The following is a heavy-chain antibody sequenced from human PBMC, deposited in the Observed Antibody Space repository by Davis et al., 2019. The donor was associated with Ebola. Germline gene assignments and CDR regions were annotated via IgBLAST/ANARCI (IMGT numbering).Heavy chain of an antibody. CDR3: ARGDCSSTSCYTGSDYYYYMDV. D-gene: IGHD2-2*02. CDR2: IYSGGST. CDR1: GFTVSSNY. J-gene: IGHJ6*03. Sequence: PGGSLRLSCAASGFTVSSNYMSWVRQAPGKGLEWVSVIYSGGSTYYADSVKGRFTISRDNAKNSLYLQMNSLRAEDTAVYYCARGDCSSTSCYTGSDYYYYMDVWGKGTTVTVSS. V-gene: IGHV3-66*01.